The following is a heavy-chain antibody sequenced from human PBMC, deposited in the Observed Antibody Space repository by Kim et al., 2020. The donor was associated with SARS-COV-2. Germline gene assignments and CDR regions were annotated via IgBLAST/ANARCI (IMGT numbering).Heavy chain of an antibody. V-gene: IGHV4-34*01. CDR3: ARPSVFDYYYGMDV. CDR2: INHSGYT. J-gene: IGHJ6*02. Sequence: SETLSLTCAVYGWSFSAYYWSWIRQPPGKGLEWIGEINHSGYTNYNPSLKSRVTISVDTSKNQFSLKLSSVTAADTAVYYCARPSVFDYYYGMDVWGQGT. D-gene: IGHD1-20*01. CDR1: GWSFSAYY.